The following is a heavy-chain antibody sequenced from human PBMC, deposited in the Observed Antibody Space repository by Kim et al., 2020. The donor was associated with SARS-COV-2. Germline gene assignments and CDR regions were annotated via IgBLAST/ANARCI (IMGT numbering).Heavy chain of an antibody. CDR3: ARVIRAYGSGSPDY. D-gene: IGHD3-10*01. CDR1: GGSISSGDYY. V-gene: IGHV4-30-4*01. Sequence: SETLSLTCTVSGGSISSGDYYWSWIRQPPGKGLEWIGYIYYSGSTYYNPSLKSRVTISVDTSKNQFSLKLSSVTAADTAVYYCARVIRAYGSGSPDYWGQGTLVTVSS. J-gene: IGHJ4*02. CDR2: IYYSGST.